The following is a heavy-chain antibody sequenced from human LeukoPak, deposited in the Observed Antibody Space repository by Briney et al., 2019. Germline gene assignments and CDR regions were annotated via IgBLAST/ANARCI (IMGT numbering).Heavy chain of an antibody. J-gene: IGHJ6*02. CDR2: IIPILGIA. CDR1: GGTFSSYA. Sequence: VASVKVSCKASGGTFSSYAISWVRQAPGQGLEWMGGIIPILGIANYAQKFQGRVTITADKSTSTAYMELSSLRSEDTAVYYCAIASSGGSCYLLCYYGMDVWGQGTTVTVSS. V-gene: IGHV1-69*04. D-gene: IGHD2-15*01. CDR3: AIASSGGSCYLLCYYGMDV.